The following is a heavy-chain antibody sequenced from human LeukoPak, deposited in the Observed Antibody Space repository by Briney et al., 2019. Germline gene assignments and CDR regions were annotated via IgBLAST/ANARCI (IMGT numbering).Heavy chain of an antibody. D-gene: IGHD3-22*01. Sequence: SETLSLTCTVSGYSISSGYYRGWIRQPPGKGLEWIGSIYHSGSTYYNPSLKSRVTISVDMSKNQFSLKLSSVTAADTAVYYCARLTLWYYDSSGPIDYWGQGTLVTVSS. J-gene: IGHJ4*02. V-gene: IGHV4-38-2*02. CDR1: GYSISSGYY. CDR3: ARLTLWYYDSSGPIDY. CDR2: IYHSGST.